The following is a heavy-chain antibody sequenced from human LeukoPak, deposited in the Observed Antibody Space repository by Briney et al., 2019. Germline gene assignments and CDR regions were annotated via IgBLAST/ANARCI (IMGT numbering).Heavy chain of an antibody. CDR2: IYSGDRT. CDR3: ERVSMSQY. J-gene: IGHJ4*02. CDR1: GLSVGSNY. Sequence: GGSLRLSCAASGLSVGSNYMSWVRQAPGKGLEWVSVIYSGDRTYYADSVKGRFTISRDSSKNTLYLQMNNLSVEDTAVYYCERVSMSQYWGQGTLVTVSS. D-gene: IGHD5/OR15-5a*01. V-gene: IGHV3-53*01.